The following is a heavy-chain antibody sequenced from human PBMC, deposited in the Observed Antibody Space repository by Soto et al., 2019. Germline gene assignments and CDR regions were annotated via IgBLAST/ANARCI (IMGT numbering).Heavy chain of an antibody. Sequence: GGSLRLSCAASGFTFSSYSMNWVRQAPGKGLEWVSYISSSSSTIYYADSVKGRFTISRDNVKNSLYLQMNSLRDEDTAVYYCARDKVALGTSCCFDYWGQGTLVTVSS. CDR3: ARDKVALGTSCCFDY. CDR2: ISSSSSTI. V-gene: IGHV3-48*02. CDR1: GFTFSSYS. J-gene: IGHJ4*02. D-gene: IGHD2-2*01.